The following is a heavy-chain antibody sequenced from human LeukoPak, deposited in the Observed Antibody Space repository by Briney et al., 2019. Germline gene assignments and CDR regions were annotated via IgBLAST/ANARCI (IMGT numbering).Heavy chain of an antibody. D-gene: IGHD5-12*01. Sequence: ASVKVSCKASGYTFSTYGVSWVRLAPGQGLEWMGWINGYNNKTNYGQKFQGRVTVTTDTSTTTAYMELRSLRSDDTAIYYCARDSSGYDYWGQGTLVTVSS. V-gene: IGHV1-18*01. CDR1: GYTFSTYG. CDR2: INGYNNKT. J-gene: IGHJ4*02. CDR3: ARDSSGYDY.